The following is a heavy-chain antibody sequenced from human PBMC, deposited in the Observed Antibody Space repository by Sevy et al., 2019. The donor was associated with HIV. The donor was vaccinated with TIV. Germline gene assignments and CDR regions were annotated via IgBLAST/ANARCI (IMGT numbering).Heavy chain of an antibody. V-gene: IGHV3-23*01. J-gene: IGHJ4*02. CDR1: GFTFSSYV. CDR3: AKRQTSTYYDSSGYKEGALDY. Sequence: GGSLRLSCAASGFTFSSYVMSWVRQAPGKGLEWVSAISGSGGSTYYADSVKGRFTISRDNSKNTLYLQMNSLRAEDTVVYYCAKRQTSTYYDSSGYKEGALDYWGQGTLVTVSS. D-gene: IGHD3-22*01. CDR2: ISGSGGST.